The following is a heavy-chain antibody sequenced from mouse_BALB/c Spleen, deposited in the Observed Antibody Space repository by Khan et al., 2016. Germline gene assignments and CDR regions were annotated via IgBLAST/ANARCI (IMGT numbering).Heavy chain of an antibody. Sequence: EMQLLETGGGLVQPGGSRGLSCEGSGFTFSGFWMSWVRQTPGKTLEWIGDINSDGSAINYAPSIKDRFTIFRDNDKSTLYLQMSNVRSEDTATYFCMRYDGYYWYFDVWGAGTTVTVSS. CDR2: INSDGSAI. D-gene: IGHD2-3*01. CDR3: MRYDGYYWYFDV. V-gene: IGHV11-2*02. CDR1: GFTFSGFW. J-gene: IGHJ1*01.